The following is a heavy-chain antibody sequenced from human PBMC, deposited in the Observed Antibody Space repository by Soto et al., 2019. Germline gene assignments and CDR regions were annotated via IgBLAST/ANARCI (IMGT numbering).Heavy chain of an antibody. D-gene: IGHD6-13*01. V-gene: IGHV3-23*01. CDR1: GFTFSSYA. Sequence: PGGSLRLSCAASGFTFSSYAMSWVRQAPGKGLEWVSAISGSGGSTYYADSVKGRFTISRDNSKNTLYLQMNSLRAEDTAVYHWAKDGPRPLYSSSWYRGGFDYWGQGTLVTVSS. CDR2: ISGSGGST. J-gene: IGHJ4*02. CDR3: AKDGPRPLYSSSWYRGGFDY.